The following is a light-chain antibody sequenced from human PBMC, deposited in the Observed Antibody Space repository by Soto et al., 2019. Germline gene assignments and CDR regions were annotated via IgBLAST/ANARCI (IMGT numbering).Light chain of an antibody. J-gene: IGLJ2*01. CDR3: SSYSDSSTFVV. Sequence: QSALTQPASVSGSPGQSITISCTGTSSDVGAYNIVSWYQQHPGKAPKLMIQEVTKRPSGVSNRFSGSQSGNTASLTISGLEAEDEADYYCSSYSDSSTFVVFGGGTKLTVL. CDR1: SSDVGAYNI. CDR2: EVT. V-gene: IGLV2-23*02.